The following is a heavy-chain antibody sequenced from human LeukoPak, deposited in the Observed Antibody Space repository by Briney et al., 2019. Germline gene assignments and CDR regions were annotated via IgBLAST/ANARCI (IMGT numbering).Heavy chain of an antibody. J-gene: IGHJ6*02. D-gene: IGHD5-12*01. CDR1: GGSFSGYY. Sequence: SETLSLTCAVYGGSFSGYYWSWIRQPPGKGLEWIGEINHSGSTNYNPSLKSRVTISVDTSKNQFSLKLSSVTAADTAVYYCARGLRRGYSGYDYRATYYHYGMDVWGQGTTVTVSS. V-gene: IGHV4-34*01. CDR2: INHSGST. CDR3: ARGLRRGYSGYDYRATYYHYGMDV.